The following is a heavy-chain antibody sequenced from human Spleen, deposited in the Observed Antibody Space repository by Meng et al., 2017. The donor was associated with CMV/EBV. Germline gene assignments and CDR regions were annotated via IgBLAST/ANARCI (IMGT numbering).Heavy chain of an antibody. D-gene: IGHD6-19*01. Sequence: AASGFTFRNYGMHWVRQTPGKGLEWVAFIRFDETKRDYASSVKGRFSISRDNSKNTLYLQMDSLRAEDTAMYYCAKDVYYSSGWYDIWGQGTMVTVSS. CDR1: GFTFRNYG. CDR3: AKDVYYSSGWYDI. J-gene: IGHJ3*02. V-gene: IGHV3-30*02. CDR2: IRFDETKR.